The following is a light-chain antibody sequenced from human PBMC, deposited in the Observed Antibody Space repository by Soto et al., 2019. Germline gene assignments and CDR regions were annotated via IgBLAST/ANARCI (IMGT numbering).Light chain of an antibody. CDR2: GAS. CDR3: QQYNYWPPKT. V-gene: IGKV3D-15*01. CDR1: QPVSDK. J-gene: IGKJ1*01. Sequence: EVVMTQSPANLSLSPGAGATLSCWASQPVSDKLAWYQQKPGQAPRLLIYGASSRATGIPDRFSGSGSGTDFTLTISRLEPEDFAVYYCQQYNYWPPKTFGQGTKVDIK.